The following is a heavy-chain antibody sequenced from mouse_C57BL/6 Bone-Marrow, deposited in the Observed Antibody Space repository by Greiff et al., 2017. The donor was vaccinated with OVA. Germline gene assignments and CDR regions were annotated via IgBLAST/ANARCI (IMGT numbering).Heavy chain of an antibody. D-gene: IGHD1-1*01. J-gene: IGHJ1*03. CDR1: GFSFNTYA. CDR3: VRDYYGSSYPWYFDV. Sequence: GGGLVQPKGSLKLSCAAPGFSFNTYAMNWVRQAPGKGLEGVARIRSKSTNYATYYADSVKDRFTISRDDSESMLYLQMNNLKTEDTAMYYCVRDYYGSSYPWYFDVWGTGTTVTVSS. CDR2: IRSKSTNYAT. V-gene: IGHV10-1*01.